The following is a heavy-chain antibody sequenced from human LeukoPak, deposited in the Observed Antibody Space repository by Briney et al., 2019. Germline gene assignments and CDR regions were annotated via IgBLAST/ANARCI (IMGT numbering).Heavy chain of an antibody. CDR3: ARDRALNDFWSGNIYYFDY. Sequence: PGGSLRLSCAASGFTFSSYSMNWVRQALGRGLEWVSSISSSSSYIYYADSVKGRFTISRDNSKNSLYLQMNSLRAEDTAVYYCARDRALNDFWSGNIYYFDYWGQGTLVTVSS. CDR1: GFTFSSYS. D-gene: IGHD3-3*01. CDR2: ISSSSSYI. J-gene: IGHJ4*02. V-gene: IGHV3-21*01.